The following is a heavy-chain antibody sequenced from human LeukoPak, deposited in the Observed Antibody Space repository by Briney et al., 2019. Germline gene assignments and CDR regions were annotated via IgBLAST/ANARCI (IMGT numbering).Heavy chain of an antibody. CDR2: IYPGDPDT. V-gene: IGHV5-51*01. D-gene: IGHD6-19*01. J-gene: IGHJ4*02. Sequence: GESLKISCKGSGYSFTSYWIGWVRQMPGKGLEWMGIIYPGDPDTRYSPSFQGQVTISADKSISAAYLQWSSLKASDTAMYYCARRNMPGYSSGWYYFDYWGQGTLVTVSS. CDR3: ARRNMPGYSSGWYYFDY. CDR1: GYSFTSYW.